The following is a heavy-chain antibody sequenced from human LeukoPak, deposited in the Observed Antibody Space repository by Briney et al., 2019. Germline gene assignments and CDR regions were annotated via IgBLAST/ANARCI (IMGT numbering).Heavy chain of an antibody. CDR1: GGSISSYY. V-gene: IGHV4-59*05. D-gene: IGHD2-15*01. Sequence: SETLSLTCTVSGGSISSYYWSWIRQPPGKGLEWIGSIYYSGSTYYNPSLKSRVTISVDTSKNQFSLKLSSVTAADTAVYYCAANYIVVVVAATWNWFDPWGQGTLVTVSS. J-gene: IGHJ5*02. CDR2: IYYSGST. CDR3: AANYIVVVVAATWNWFDP.